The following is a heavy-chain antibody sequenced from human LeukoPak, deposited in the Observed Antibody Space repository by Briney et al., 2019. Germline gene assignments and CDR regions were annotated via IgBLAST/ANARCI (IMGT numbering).Heavy chain of an antibody. CDR1: GLTFNNAW. J-gene: IGHJ4*02. CDR2: IKSKTDGGTT. D-gene: IGHD3-10*01. Sequence: GGSLRLSCAASGLTFNNAWMSWVRQAPRKGLEWVGRIKSKTDGGTTEYTAPVKGRFTISRDDSKNTLYLQMNSLRAEDTAVYYCAKDLWFGELLSPFDYWGQGTLVTVSS. V-gene: IGHV3-15*01. CDR3: AKDLWFGELLSPFDY.